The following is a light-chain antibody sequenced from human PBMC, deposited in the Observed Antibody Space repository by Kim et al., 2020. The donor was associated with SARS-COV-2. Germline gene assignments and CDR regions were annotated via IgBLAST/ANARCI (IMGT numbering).Light chain of an antibody. CDR2: KDN. CDR3: AAWDDTLSAWV. J-gene: IGLJ3*02. Sequence: PGQRVTITCSGSSANIGNYVYGYQQLPGMAPKLLIYKDNQRPSGVPDRFSGSKSGTSASLAISGLRSEDEADYYCAAWDDTLSAWVFGGGTQLTVL. CDR1: SANIGNY. V-gene: IGLV1-47*01.